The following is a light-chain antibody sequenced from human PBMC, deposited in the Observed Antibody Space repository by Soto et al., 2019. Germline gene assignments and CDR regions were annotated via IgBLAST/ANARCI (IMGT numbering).Light chain of an antibody. J-gene: IGKJ1*01. V-gene: IGKV3-15*01. CDR3: QQYNKCPRVT. Sequence: EIVMTQSPATLSVSPGERATLSCRASQSVSSNLAWYQQKPGQAPRLLIYGASTRTTGIPARFSGSGSGTEFTLTISSLQSEDFAVYYCQQYNKCPRVTFGQGTKVEIK. CDR1: QSVSSN. CDR2: GAS.